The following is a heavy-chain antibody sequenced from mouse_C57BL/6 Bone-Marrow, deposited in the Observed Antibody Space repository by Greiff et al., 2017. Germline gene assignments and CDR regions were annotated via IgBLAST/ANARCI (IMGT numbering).Heavy chain of an antibody. Sequence: DVKLQESGPVLVKPGASVKMSCKASGYTFTDYYMNWVKQSHGKSLEWIGVINPYNGGTSYNQKFKGKATLTVDKSSSTAYMELNSLTSEDSAVYCCARWRGIGDYWGQGTTLTVSS. V-gene: IGHV1-19*01. CDR3: ARWRGIGDY. CDR1: GYTFTDYY. J-gene: IGHJ2*01. CDR2: INPYNGGT.